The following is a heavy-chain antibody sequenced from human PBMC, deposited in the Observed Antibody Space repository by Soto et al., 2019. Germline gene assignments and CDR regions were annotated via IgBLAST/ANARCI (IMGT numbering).Heavy chain of an antibody. Sequence: EVQLLESGGGLVQPGGSLRLSCAASGFTFSSYAMSWVRQAPGKGLEWVSAISGSGGSTYYADSVKGRFTISRDNSKNTLYLQMNSLRAEDTAVYYCAKDVGWELFNYYYYAMDVWGQGTTVTVSS. CDR2: ISGSGGST. CDR3: AKDVGWELFNYYYYAMDV. V-gene: IGHV3-23*01. D-gene: IGHD1-26*01. J-gene: IGHJ6*02. CDR1: GFTFSSYA.